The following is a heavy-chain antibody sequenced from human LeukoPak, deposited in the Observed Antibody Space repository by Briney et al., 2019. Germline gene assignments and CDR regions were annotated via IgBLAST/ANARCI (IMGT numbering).Heavy chain of an antibody. J-gene: IGHJ4*02. D-gene: IGHD6-19*01. Sequence: PSETLSLTCTVSGGSISSSSDYWGWIRQPPGKGLEWIGSIYYSGSTYYDPSLKSRVTISVDTYKNQFSLKLSSVTAADTAVYYCAREYSSGWYWGQGTLVTVSS. CDR3: AREYSSGWY. CDR1: GGSISSSSDY. CDR2: IYYSGST. V-gene: IGHV4-39*02.